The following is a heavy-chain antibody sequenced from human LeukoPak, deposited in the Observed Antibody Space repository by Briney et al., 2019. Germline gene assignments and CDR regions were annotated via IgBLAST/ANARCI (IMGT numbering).Heavy chain of an antibody. V-gene: IGHV3-48*03. D-gene: IGHD3-22*01. J-gene: IGHJ6*03. CDR1: GFTFSSYE. Sequence: GGSLRLSCAASGFTFSSYEMNWVRQAPGKGLEWVSYISSSGSTIYYADSVKGRFTISRDNAKNSLYLQMNSLRAEDTAVYYCGRASSGRGYYYYYMDVWGKGTTVTVSS. CDR3: GRASSGRGYYYYYMDV. CDR2: ISSSGSTI.